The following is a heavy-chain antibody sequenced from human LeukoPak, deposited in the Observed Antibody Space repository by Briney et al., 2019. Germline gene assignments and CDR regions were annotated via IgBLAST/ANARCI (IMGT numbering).Heavy chain of an antibody. V-gene: IGHV4-39*01. J-gene: IGHJ4*02. D-gene: IGHD3-9*01. CDR2: IYYSGST. Sequence: SETLSLTCTVSGVSISNTSYYWGWIRQPPGKGLEWIGAIYYSGSTYFNPSLKSRVTMSVDTSENQFFLKLSSVTAADTAVYYCASQYYDILTGYPYYFDYWGQGTLVTVSS. CDR3: ASQYYDILTGYPYYFDY. CDR1: GVSISNTSYY.